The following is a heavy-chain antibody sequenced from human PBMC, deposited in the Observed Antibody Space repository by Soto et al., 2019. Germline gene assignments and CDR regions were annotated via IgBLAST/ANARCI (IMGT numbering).Heavy chain of an antibody. CDR3: AKISSNWYPSNFDV. J-gene: IGHJ1*01. CDR1: GGSISSGGYY. CDR2: IYYSGST. D-gene: IGHD6-13*01. V-gene: IGHV4-31*03. Sequence: KSSETLSLTCTVSGGSISSGGYYWSWIRQHPGKGLEWIGYIYYSGSTYYNPSLKSRVTISVDTSKNQFSLKLSSVTAADTAVYYCAKISSNWYPSNFDVWGQGTPVTVSS.